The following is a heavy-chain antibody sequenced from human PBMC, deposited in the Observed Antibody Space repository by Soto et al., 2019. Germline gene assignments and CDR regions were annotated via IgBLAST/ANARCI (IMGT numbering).Heavy chain of an antibody. Sequence: PSETLSLTCTVSGGSISGYYWSWIRQPPGKGLEWIAYIYYSGSSNSNPSLKSRVTISVDTSKNQFSLKLGSVTAADTAVYYCARHSNEYRKSLDYWGQGTLVTVS. CDR2: IYYSGSS. D-gene: IGHD1-1*01. CDR3: ARHSNEYRKSLDY. V-gene: IGHV4-59*08. J-gene: IGHJ4*02. CDR1: GGSISGYY.